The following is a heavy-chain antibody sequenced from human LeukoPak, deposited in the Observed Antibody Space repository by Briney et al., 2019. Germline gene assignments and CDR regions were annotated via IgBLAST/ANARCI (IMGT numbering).Heavy chain of an antibody. Sequence: GGSLRLSCAASGFTFSSYWMSWVRQAPGKGLEWVANIKQDGSEKYYVDSVKGRFTISRDNAKNSLYLQMNSLRAEDTAVYYCATRQTSYYDSSGSLLDGAFDIWGQGTMVTVSS. D-gene: IGHD3-22*01. V-gene: IGHV3-7*01. CDR2: IKQDGSEK. J-gene: IGHJ3*02. CDR3: ATRQTSYYDSSGSLLDGAFDI. CDR1: GFTFSSYW.